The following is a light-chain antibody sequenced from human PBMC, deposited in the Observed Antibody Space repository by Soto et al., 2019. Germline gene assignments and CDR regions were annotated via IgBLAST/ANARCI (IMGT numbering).Light chain of an antibody. CDR1: SSDVGGYNY. J-gene: IGLJ2*01. Sequence: QSALTQPASVSGSPGQSIPISCTGTSSDVGGYNYVSWYQQHPGKAPKLMIYDVSNRPSGVSNRFSGSKSGNTASLTISGLQAEDEADYYCSSYTSSSTLVVFGGGTKLPVL. CDR3: SSYTSSSTLVV. V-gene: IGLV2-14*01. CDR2: DVS.